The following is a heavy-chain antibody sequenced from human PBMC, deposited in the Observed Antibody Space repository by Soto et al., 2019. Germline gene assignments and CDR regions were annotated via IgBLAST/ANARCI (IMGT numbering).Heavy chain of an antibody. CDR2: IYYSGST. CDR1: GGSTSSYY. CDR3: ARNYGLGAFDI. J-gene: IGHJ3*02. Sequence: QVQLQESGPGLVKPSETLSLTCTVSGGSTSSYYWSWIRQPPGKGLEWIGYIYYSGSTNYNPSLKGRVTISVDTSKNQFSLKLSSVTAADTAVYYCARNYGLGAFDIWGQGTMVTVSS. V-gene: IGHV4-59*01. D-gene: IGHD3-10*01.